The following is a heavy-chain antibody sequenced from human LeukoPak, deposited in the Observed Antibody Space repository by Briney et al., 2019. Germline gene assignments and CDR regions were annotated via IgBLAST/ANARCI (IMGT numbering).Heavy chain of an antibody. J-gene: IGHJ6*02. D-gene: IGHD1-14*01. CDR1: GFTFDDYT. Sequence: GGSLRLSCAASGFTFDDYTMHWVRQAPGKGLEWVSLISWDGGSTYYADSVKGRFTISRDNAKNSLYLQMNSLRDEDAAVYYCVRDDAGTDHNYYGMDVWGQGTTVTVSS. V-gene: IGHV3-43*01. CDR3: VRDDAGTDHNYYGMDV. CDR2: ISWDGGST.